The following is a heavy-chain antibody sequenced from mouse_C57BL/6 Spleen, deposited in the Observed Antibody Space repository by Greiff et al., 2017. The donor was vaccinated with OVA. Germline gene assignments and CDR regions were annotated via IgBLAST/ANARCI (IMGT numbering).Heavy chain of an antibody. CDR2: IWWDDDK. CDR3: ARIYYYGSSYQYYFDY. J-gene: IGHJ2*01. Sequence: QVTLKVSGPGILQPSQTLSLTCSFSGFSLSTFGMGVGWIRQPSGKGLEWLAHIWWDDDKYYNPALKSRLTISKDTSKNQVFLKIANVDTADTATYYCARIYYYGSSYQYYFDYWGQGTTLTVSS. CDR1: GFSLSTFGMG. V-gene: IGHV8-8*01. D-gene: IGHD1-1*01.